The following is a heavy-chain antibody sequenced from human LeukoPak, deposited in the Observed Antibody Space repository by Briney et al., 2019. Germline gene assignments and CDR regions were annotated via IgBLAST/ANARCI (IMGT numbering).Heavy chain of an antibody. D-gene: IGHD6-19*01. J-gene: IGHJ4*02. CDR1: GFTFSSYE. CDR3: ARSPTGSGWYYFDY. V-gene: IGHV3-48*03. CDR2: ISNSGTTI. Sequence: GGSLRLSCAASGFTFSSYEMNWVRQAPGKGLEWVSYISNSGTTIYYADSVRGRFTISRDNAKNSLYLQMNSLRAEDTAVYYCARSPTGSGWYYFDYWGQGTPVTVSS.